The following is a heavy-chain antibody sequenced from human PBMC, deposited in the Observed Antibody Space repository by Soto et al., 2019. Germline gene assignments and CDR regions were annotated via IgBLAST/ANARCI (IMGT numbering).Heavy chain of an antibody. CDR2: ISAYNGNT. J-gene: IGHJ4*02. V-gene: IGHV1-18*01. CDR3: ARDDFWSGYYNKIDY. D-gene: IGHD3-3*01. CDR1: GYTFTSYG. Sequence: GASVKVSCKASGYTFTSYGISWVRQAPGQGLEWMGWISAYNGNTNYAQKLQGRVTMTTDTSTSTAYTELRSLRSDDTAVYYCARDDFWSGYYNKIDYWGQGTLVTVSS.